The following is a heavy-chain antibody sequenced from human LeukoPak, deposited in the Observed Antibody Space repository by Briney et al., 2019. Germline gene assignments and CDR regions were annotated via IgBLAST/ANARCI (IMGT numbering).Heavy chain of an antibody. J-gene: IGHJ4*02. Sequence: ASVKVSCKASGYTFTSYGISWVRQAPGQGLEWMGWINTYNGNANSAQKFQDRVTMTRDTSTSTAYMDLRRLRSRDTAVYYCARDCNSGNCYSDSWGQGTLVTVSS. CDR1: GYTFTSYG. CDR3: ARDCNSGNCYSDS. CDR2: INTYNGNA. V-gene: IGHV1-18*01. D-gene: IGHD2/OR15-2a*01.